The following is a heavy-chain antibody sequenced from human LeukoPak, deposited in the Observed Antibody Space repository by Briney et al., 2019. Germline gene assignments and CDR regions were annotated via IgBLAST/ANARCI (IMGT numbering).Heavy chain of an antibody. CDR1: GFTFSSYA. CDR3: AKLLRGVIVPYFDY. D-gene: IGHD3-10*01. J-gene: IGHJ4*02. CDR2: ISGSGSST. Sequence: GGSLRLSCAASGFTFSSYAMSWVRQAPGRGLEWFSAISGSGSSTNYGDSVKGRLTISRDNSRNTLYLQLNRLRAEDTAVYYCAKLLRGVIVPYFDYWGQGTLVTVSS. V-gene: IGHV3-23*01.